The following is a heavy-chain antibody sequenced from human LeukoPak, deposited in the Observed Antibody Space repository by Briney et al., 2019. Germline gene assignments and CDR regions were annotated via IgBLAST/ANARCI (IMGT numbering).Heavy chain of an antibody. CDR2: IYYSGST. J-gene: IGHJ4*02. V-gene: IGHV4-39*07. CDR3: ARVYGYNQGPDY. D-gene: IGHD5-24*01. Sequence: SETLSLTCTVSGGSISSSSYYWGWIRQPPGKGLEWIGSIYYSGSTYYNPSLKSRVTISVDTSKNQFSLKLSSVTAADTAVYYCARVYGYNQGPDYWGQGTLVTVSS. CDR1: GGSISSSSYY.